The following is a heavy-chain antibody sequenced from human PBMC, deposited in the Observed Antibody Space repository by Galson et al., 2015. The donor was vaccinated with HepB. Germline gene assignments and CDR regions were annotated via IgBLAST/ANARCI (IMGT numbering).Heavy chain of an antibody. CDR1: GFTVSSNY. CDR2: IYSGGST. D-gene: IGHD3-3*01. CDR3: ARDLEYGTIFGVVYDAFDI. J-gene: IGHJ3*02. V-gene: IGHV3-53*01. Sequence: SLRLSCAASGFTVSSNYMSWVRQAPGKGLEWVSVIYSGGSTYYADSVKGRFTISRDNSKNMLYLQMNSLRAEDTAVYYCARDLEYGTIFGVVYDAFDIWGQGTMVTVSS.